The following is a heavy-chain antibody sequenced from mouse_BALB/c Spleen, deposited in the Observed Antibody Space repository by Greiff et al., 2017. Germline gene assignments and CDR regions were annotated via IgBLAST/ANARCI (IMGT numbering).Heavy chain of an antibody. Sequence: DVQLQESGGGLVQPGGSLKLSCAASGFDFSRYWMSWVRQAPGKGLEWIGEINPDSSTINYTRSLKDKFIISRDNAKNTLYLQMSKVRSEDTALYYCARRGTMRDYFDYWGQGTTRTVSS. J-gene: IGHJ2*01. D-gene: IGHD2-4*01. CDR3: ARRGTMRDYFDY. CDR1: GFDFSRYW. CDR2: INPDSSTI. V-gene: IGHV4-1*02.